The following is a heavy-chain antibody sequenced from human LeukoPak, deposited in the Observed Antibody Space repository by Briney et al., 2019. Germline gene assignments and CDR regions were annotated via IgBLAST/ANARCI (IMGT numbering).Heavy chain of an antibody. V-gene: IGHV4-30-4*01. Sequence: PSETLSLTCNVSGGSVTSGDYNWSWIRQPPGKGLEWIGYIYHSGSAYYNPSLRSRVTISVDTSKNQSSLKLSSVTAADTAVYYCARETFSSSWDSTNNWFDPWGQGTLVTVSS. CDR2: IYHSGSA. CDR1: GGSVTSGDYN. D-gene: IGHD6-13*01. J-gene: IGHJ5*02. CDR3: ARETFSSSWDSTNNWFDP.